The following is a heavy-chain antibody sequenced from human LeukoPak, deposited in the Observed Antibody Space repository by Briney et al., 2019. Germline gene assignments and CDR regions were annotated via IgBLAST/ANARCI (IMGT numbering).Heavy chain of an antibody. D-gene: IGHD6-19*01. V-gene: IGHV3-9*01. J-gene: IGHJ4*02. CDR2: ISWNSGSI. CDR1: GFTFDDYA. Sequence: GGSLRLSCAASGFTFDDYAMHWVRQAPGKGLEWVSGISWNSGSIGYADSVKGRFTISRDNAKNSLYLQMNSLRAEDTALYYCAKDPIAVAVWGQGTLVTVSS. CDR3: AKDPIAVAV.